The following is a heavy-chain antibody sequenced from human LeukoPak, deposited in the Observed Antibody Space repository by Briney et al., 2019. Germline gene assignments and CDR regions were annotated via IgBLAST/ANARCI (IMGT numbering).Heavy chain of an antibody. Sequence: GGSLRLSCAASGFTFSSYWMHWVRQAPGKGLVWVSRINSDGSSTNYADSVKGRFTISRDNAKNTLYLQMNSLRAEDTAVYYCARGSQSGYDQGYWGQGTLVTVSS. CDR3: ARGSQSGYDQGY. CDR2: INSDGSST. J-gene: IGHJ4*02. CDR1: GFTFSSYW. D-gene: IGHD5-12*01. V-gene: IGHV3-74*01.